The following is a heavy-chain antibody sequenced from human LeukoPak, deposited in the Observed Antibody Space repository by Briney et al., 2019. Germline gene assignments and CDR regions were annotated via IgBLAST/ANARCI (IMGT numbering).Heavy chain of an antibody. V-gene: IGHV3-7*01. CDR3: AREFNWNYVFDF. D-gene: IGHD1-7*01. CDR1: GFTFSTYW. J-gene: IGHJ4*02. CDR2: IRQDGIEK. Sequence: GGSLRLSCAASGFTFSTYWMSWVRQAPGKGLEWVANIRQDGIEKYYVDSVKGRFTISRDNAKNSVYLQMDSLRAEDTAVYYCAREFNWNYVFDFWGQGTLVTVSS.